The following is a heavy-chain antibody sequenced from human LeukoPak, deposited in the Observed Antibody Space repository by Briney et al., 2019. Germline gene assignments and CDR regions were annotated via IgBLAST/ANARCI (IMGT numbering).Heavy chain of an antibody. D-gene: IGHD4/OR15-4a*01. CDR3: TTLGAGNYYVREG. Sequence: GGSLRLSCAASGLSFSRYEMNWVRQAPGKGLEWVSYISSSGSTKLYADSVKGRFAISRDHAKNSLYLQMNSLRAEDTAVYYCTTLGAGNYYVREGWGQGTTVTVSS. J-gene: IGHJ6*01. CDR2: ISSSGSTK. CDR1: GLSFSRYE. V-gene: IGHV3-48*03.